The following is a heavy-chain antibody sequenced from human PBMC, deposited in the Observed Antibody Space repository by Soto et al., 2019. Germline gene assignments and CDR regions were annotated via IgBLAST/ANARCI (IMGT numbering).Heavy chain of an antibody. CDR1: GASITSGGYY. Sequence: PSETLSLTCTVSGASITSGGYYWSWIRQHPRKGLEWIGYIYEGGSTYYNPSLKSRVTISVDPSKKQFSLNLSSVTAADTAVYYCARGHRIRGIIRWFDPWGQGTQVTVS. J-gene: IGHJ5*02. CDR3: ARGHRIRGIIRWFDP. CDR2: IYEGGST. D-gene: IGHD3-10*01. V-gene: IGHV4-31*03.